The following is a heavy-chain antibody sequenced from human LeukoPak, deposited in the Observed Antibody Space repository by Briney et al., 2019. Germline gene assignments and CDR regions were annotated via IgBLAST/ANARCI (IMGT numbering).Heavy chain of an antibody. CDR2: IYPGDSDT. D-gene: IGHD6-19*01. CDR3: ARLPRIYNSGWGCFDP. J-gene: IGHJ5*02. V-gene: IGHV5-51*01. CDR1: GYSFTSYW. Sequence: GESLKISCKGSGYSFTSYWIGWVRQMPGKGLGWMGIIYPGDSDTRYSPSFQGQVTISVDMSMSTAYLQWSSLKASDTAMYYCARLPRIYNSGWGCFDPWGQGTLVTVSS.